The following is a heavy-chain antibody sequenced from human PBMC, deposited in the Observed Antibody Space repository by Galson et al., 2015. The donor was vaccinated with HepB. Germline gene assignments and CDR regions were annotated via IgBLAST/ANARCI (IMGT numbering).Heavy chain of an antibody. V-gene: IGHV2-5*02. CDR1: GFSLRTSGVG. CDR2: IYWDDDK. CDR3: AHLSVARPFDY. Sequence: PALVKPTQTLTLTCTFSGFSLRTSGVGVGWIRQPPGKALEWLALIYWDDDKRYSPSLKSRLTITKDTSKNQVVLTMTNMDPVDTATYYCAHLSVARPFDYWGQGTLVTVSS. J-gene: IGHJ4*02. D-gene: IGHD3-16*02.